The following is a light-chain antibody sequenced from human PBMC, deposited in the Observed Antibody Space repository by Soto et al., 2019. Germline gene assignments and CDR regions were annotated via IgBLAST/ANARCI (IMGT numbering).Light chain of an antibody. J-gene: IGKJ3*01. Sequence: DIQMTQSPSTLSASVGDRVTITCRASQSINTWLAWYQQKPGKAPKLLIYRASTLESGVPSRFSGRGSGTEFTLTISSLQPDEFSTYYCQHYNTSSGTFGPGTKVDI. CDR3: QHYNTSSGT. CDR1: QSINTW. V-gene: IGKV1-5*03. CDR2: RAS.